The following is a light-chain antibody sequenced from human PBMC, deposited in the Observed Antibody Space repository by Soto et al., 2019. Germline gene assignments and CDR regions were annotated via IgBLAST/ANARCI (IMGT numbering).Light chain of an antibody. CDR1: RSNIGSNT. J-gene: IGLJ2*01. CDR3: ASWDDSLNGLV. CDR2: SNN. Sequence: QAVLTQPPSASGTPGQRVTISCSGARSNIGSNTVNWYQQVPGTAPRFLIYSNNQRATGVPDRFSGSKSGTSASLAISGLQAEDEADYYCASWDDSLNGLVFGGGTKVTVL. V-gene: IGLV1-44*01.